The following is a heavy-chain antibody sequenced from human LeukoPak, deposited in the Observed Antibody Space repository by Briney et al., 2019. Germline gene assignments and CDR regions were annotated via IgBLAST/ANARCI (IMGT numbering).Heavy chain of an antibody. Sequence: PSESLSLTCAVSNGSITSSSYYWGWIRQPPGKGLEWIGSIYYSGATFYNPSLKSRVTISVDTSKNQFSLKLSSVTAADTAVYYCAGLGNGRTFDSWGQGTLVTVSS. D-gene: IGHD2-8*01. V-gene: IGHV4-39*07. CDR1: NGSITSSSYY. CDR2: IYYSGAT. J-gene: IGHJ4*02. CDR3: AGLGNGRTFDS.